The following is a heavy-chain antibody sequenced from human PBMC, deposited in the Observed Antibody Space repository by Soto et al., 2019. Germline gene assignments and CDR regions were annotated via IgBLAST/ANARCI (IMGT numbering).Heavy chain of an antibody. CDR1: GGSISSGDYY. CDR3: ARGARSLIDCSGGSCYPPFDY. CDR2: IYYSGST. Sequence: SETLSLTCTVSGGSISSGDYYWSWIRQPPGKGLEWIGYIYYSGSTYYNPSLKSRVTISVDTSKNQFSLKLSSVTAADTAVYYCARGARSLIDCSGGSCYPPFDYWGQGTMVTVS. J-gene: IGHJ4*02. D-gene: IGHD2-15*01. V-gene: IGHV4-30-4*01.